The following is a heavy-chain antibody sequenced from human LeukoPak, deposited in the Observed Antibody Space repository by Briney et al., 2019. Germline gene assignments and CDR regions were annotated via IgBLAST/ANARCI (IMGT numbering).Heavy chain of an antibody. D-gene: IGHD6-13*01. CDR1: GYTFTSYY. CDR3: ARSGGYSSSWYRWFDP. CDR2: INPSGGST. V-gene: IGHV1-46*01. Sequence: EASVKVSCKASGYTFTSYYMHWVRQAPGQGLEWMGIINPSGGSTSYAQKFQGRVTMTRDTSISTAYMELSRLRSDDTAVYYCARSGGYSSSWYRWFDPWGQGTLVTVSS. J-gene: IGHJ5*02.